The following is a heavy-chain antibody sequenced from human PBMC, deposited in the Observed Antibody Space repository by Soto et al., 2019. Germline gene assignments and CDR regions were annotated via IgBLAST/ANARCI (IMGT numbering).Heavy chain of an antibody. CDR1: GYTFSDYG. J-gene: IGHJ4*02. V-gene: IGHV1-18*01. Sequence: QVHLVQSEGEVKKPGASVKVSCKTSGYTFSDYGVSWVRPAPGQGLEWLGWIKTFNGNTKYEQKFQGRVTFNIDTSTRTVFLELTSLKFDDAAVYYCARGFIPEKYWGQGTRVTVSS. D-gene: IGHD2-2*01. CDR2: IKTFNGNT. CDR3: ARGFIPEKY.